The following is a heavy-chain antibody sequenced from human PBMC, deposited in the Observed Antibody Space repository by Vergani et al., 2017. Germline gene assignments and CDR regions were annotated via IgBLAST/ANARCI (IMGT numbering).Heavy chain of an antibody. V-gene: IGHV3-21*01. CDR3: ARDRSSVAAFDI. CDR2: ISSSSSYI. D-gene: IGHD3-10*01. CDR1: GFTFSSYS. J-gene: IGHJ3*02. Sequence: EVQLVESGGGLVKPGGSLRLSCAASGFTFSSYSMNWVRQAPGKGLEWVSSISSSSSYIYYADSVKGRFTISRDNAKNSLYLQMNSLRAEDTAVYYCARDRSSVAAFDIWGQGTMVTVSS.